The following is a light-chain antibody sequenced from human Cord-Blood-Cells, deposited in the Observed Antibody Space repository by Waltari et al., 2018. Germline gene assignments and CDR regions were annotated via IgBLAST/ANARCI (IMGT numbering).Light chain of an antibody. CDR3: AAWDDSLSSWM. V-gene: IGLV1-47*01. J-gene: IGLJ3*02. Sequence: QSVLTQPPSASGTPGQRVTISCSGSSSNIGSHYVYWYQHRPGTAPNLLIYRNNQRPSGVPDRFSGSKSGTSASLAISGLRSEDEADYYCAAWDDSLSSWMFGGGTKLTVL. CDR2: RNN. CDR1: SSNIGSHY.